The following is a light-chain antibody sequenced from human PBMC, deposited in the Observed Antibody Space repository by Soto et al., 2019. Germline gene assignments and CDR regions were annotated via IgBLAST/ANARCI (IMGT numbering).Light chain of an antibody. Sequence: QSVLTQPPSVSAAPGQKVTISCSGSSSNIGNYYVCWYQHLPGTAPKFLIYENDKRPSGIPDRFSGSTSGTSATLDITGLQTGDEADYYCAAWDGNLRAVVFGGGTKLTVL. J-gene: IGLJ2*01. V-gene: IGLV1-51*02. CDR2: END. CDR1: SSNIGNYY. CDR3: AAWDGNLRAVV.